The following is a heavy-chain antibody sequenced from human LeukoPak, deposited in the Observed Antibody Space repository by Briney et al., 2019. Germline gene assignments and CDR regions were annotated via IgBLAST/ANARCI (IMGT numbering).Heavy chain of an antibody. CDR2: ISYDGSNK. D-gene: IGHD6-19*01. V-gene: IGHV3-30*18. J-gene: IGHJ6*02. CDR1: GFTFSSYG. CDR3: AKAPPRRIAVAGTGYYYGMDV. Sequence: GGSLRLSCAASGFTFSSYGMHWVRQAPGKGLEWVAVISYDGSNKYYADSVKGRFTISRDNSKNTLYLQMNSLRAEDTAVYYCAKAPPRRIAVAGTGYYYGMDVWGQGTTVTVSS.